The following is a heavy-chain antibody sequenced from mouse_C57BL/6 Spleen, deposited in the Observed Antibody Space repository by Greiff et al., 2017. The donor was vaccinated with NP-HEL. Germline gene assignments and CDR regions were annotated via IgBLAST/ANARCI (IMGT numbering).Heavy chain of an antibody. D-gene: IGHD1-1*01. CDR3: ARAYDYAMDY. CDR1: GFSLTSYG. CDR2: IWSGGST. J-gene: IGHJ4*01. Sequence: VKVVESGPGLVQPSQSLSITCTVSGFSLTSYGVHWVRQSPGKGLAWLGVIWSGGSTDYNAAFISKLSISKDNSKSQVFFKMNSLQADDTAIYYCARAYDYAMDYWGQGTSVTVSS. V-gene: IGHV2-2*01.